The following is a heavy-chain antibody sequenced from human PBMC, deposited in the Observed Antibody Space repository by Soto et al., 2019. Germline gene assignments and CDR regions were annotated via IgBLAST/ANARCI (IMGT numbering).Heavy chain of an antibody. D-gene: IGHD5-12*01. CDR2: IFSNDEK. CDR3: ARIPVATGEYYFDY. Sequence: QVTLKASGPVLVKPTETLTLTCTVSGFSLSNARMGVSWIRQPPGKDLEWLAHIFSNDEKSYSTSLKIRHTISKDTSKSQVVLTMTNMDPVDTATYYCARIPVATGEYYFDYWGQGTLVTVSS. CDR1: GFSLSNARMG. J-gene: IGHJ4*02. V-gene: IGHV2-26*01.